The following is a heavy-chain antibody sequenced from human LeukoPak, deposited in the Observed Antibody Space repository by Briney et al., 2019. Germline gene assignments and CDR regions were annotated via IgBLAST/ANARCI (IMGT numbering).Heavy chain of an antibody. Sequence: TGGSLRLSCAASGFTFSSYSMNWVRQAPGKGLEWVSSISSSSSYIYYADSVKGRFTISRDNAKNSLYLQMNSLRAEDTAVYYCAREGRLLGYFDYWGQGTLVTVSS. J-gene: IGHJ4*02. CDR3: AREGRLLGYFDY. CDR1: GFTFSSYS. CDR2: ISSSSSYI. D-gene: IGHD2-15*01. V-gene: IGHV3-21*01.